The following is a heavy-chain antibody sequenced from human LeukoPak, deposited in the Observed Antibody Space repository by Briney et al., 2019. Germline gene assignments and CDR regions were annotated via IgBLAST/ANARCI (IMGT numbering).Heavy chain of an antibody. Sequence: PGGSLRLSCAASGFTFSSYAMSWVRQAPGKGLEWVSTISGSGGSTYYADSVKGRFTISRDNSKNTLYLQMNSLRAEDTAVYYCARSSSSGGFQYFDYWGQGTLVTVSS. V-gene: IGHV3-23*01. CDR1: GFTFSSYA. D-gene: IGHD6-19*01. J-gene: IGHJ4*02. CDR3: ARSSSSGGFQYFDY. CDR2: ISGSGGST.